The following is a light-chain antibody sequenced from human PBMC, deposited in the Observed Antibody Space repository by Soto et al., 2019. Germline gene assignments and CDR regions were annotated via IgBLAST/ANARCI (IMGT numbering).Light chain of an antibody. CDR3: HSYDSSAHWV. J-gene: IGLJ3*02. V-gene: IGLV6-57*04. CDR1: GGSIANNY. Sequence: NFMLTQPHSVSESPGKTVTISCTRSGGSIANNYVQWYQQRPGSAPTTVIYQDNERPSGVPDRFSGSIDSSSNSASLTISGLRTEDEADYYCHSYDSSAHWVFGGGTPLTVL. CDR2: QDN.